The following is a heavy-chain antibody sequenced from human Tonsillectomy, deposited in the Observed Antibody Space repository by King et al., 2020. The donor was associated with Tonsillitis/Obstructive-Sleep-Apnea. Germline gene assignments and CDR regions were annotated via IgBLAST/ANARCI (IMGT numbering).Heavy chain of an antibody. CDR3: APFPPFGSGWYSVHFDY. Sequence: VQLVESGGGLVQPGGSLRLSCAASGFSLSSYEMIWVRQAPGKGLEWISYISSSGSTIYYADSVKGRFTISKDNAKNSLSLRMNSLRAEETVVYYCAPFPPFGSGWYSVHFDYWGQGTLVTVSS. J-gene: IGHJ4*02. D-gene: IGHD6-19*01. CDR2: ISSSGSTI. CDR1: GFSLSSYE. V-gene: IGHV3-48*03.